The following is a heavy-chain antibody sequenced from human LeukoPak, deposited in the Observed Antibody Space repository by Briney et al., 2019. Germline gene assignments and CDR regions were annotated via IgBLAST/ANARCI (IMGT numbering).Heavy chain of an antibody. CDR3: ARTYYYDSSGYPVQVSDAFDI. CDR1: GYTFSNYG. Sequence: ASVKVSCKASGYTFSNYGISWVRQAPGQGLEWMGGIIPIFHTADYAQKFQGRVTITADESTSTVYMELSRLRSEDTAMYYCARTYYYDSSGYPVQVSDAFDIWGQGTMVTVSS. D-gene: IGHD3-22*01. J-gene: IGHJ3*02. V-gene: IGHV1-69*13. CDR2: IIPIFHTA.